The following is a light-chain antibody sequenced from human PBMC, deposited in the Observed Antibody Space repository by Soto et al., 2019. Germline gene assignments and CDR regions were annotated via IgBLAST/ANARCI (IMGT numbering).Light chain of an antibody. CDR1: SSDVGGYNY. CDR2: DVS. Sequence: QSVLTHPASVSRSPGQSITISCTGTSSDVGGYNYVSCYQQHPGKAPKLMIYDVSNRPSGVSNRFSGSKSGNTASLTISGLQAEDEADYYCTSYTSSXTLFGGGTKVTVL. J-gene: IGLJ2*01. CDR3: TSYTSSXTL. V-gene: IGLV2-14*01.